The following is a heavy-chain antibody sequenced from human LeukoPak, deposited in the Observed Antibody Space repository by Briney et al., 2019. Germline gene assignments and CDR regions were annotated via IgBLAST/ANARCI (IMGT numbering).Heavy chain of an antibody. CDR2: INWNGGNR. CDR3: AKGALYNWNDV. D-gene: IGHD1-20*01. V-gene: IGHV3-23*01. J-gene: IGHJ4*02. CDR1: GFTFSSYG. Sequence: GGSLRLSCAASGFTFSSYGMSWVRQAPGKGLEWVSGINWNGGNRGYADSVKGRFTISRDNSKNTLYLQMNSLRAEDTAVYYSAKGALYNWNDVWGQGTLVTVSS.